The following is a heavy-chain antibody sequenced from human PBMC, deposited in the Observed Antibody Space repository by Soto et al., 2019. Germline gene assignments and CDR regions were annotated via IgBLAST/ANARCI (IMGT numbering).Heavy chain of an antibody. CDR1: GYTFTSYA. V-gene: IGHV1-3*01. J-gene: IGHJ5*02. CDR2: INAGNGNT. CDR3: ARDFSQAVWFDP. Sequence: ASVKVSCKASGYTFTSYAMHWVRQAPGQRLEWMGWINAGNGNTKYSQKFQGRVTITRDTSASTAYMELSSLRSEDTAVYYCARDFSQAVWFDPWGQGTLVTSPQ.